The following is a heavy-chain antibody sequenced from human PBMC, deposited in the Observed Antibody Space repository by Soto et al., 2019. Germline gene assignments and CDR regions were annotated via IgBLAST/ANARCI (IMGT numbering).Heavy chain of an antibody. CDR2: IDPSDSYT. CDR3: ACTLYSSSWLGTVGYYYGMDV. D-gene: IGHD6-13*01. CDR1: GYSFTSYW. Sequence: LKISCKGSGYSFTSYWISWVRQMPGKGLEWMGRIDPSDSYTNYSPSFQGHVTISADKSISTAYLQWSSLKASDTAMYYCACTLYSSSWLGTVGYYYGMDVWGQGTTVTVSS. V-gene: IGHV5-10-1*01. J-gene: IGHJ6*02.